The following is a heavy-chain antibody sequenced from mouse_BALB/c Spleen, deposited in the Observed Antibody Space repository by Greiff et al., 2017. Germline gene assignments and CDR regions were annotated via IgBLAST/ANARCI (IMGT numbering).Heavy chain of an antibody. CDR3: ALWYPDY. J-gene: IGHJ2*01. CDR1: GFNFNDSY. CDR2: IDPANGNT. V-gene: IGHV14-3*02. Sequence: VHVQQSGAELVKPGASVKLSCTASGFNFNDSYMHWVKQRPEQGLEWIGRIDPANGNTKYDPKFQGKATITADTSSNTAYLQLSSLTSEDTAVYYCALWYPDYWGQGTTVTVSA. D-gene: IGHD2-1*01.